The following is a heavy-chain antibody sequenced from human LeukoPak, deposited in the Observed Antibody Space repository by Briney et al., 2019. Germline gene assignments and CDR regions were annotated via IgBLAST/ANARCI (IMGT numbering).Heavy chain of an antibody. CDR2: INSDGSST. CDR3: ARAYYYDSSGYSPFDY. Sequence: GGFLRLSCAASGFTFSSYWMHWVRQAPGKGLVWVSRINSDGSSTSYADSVKGRFTISRDNAKNTLYLQMNSLRAEDTAVYYCARAYYYDSSGYSPFDYWGQGALVTVSS. CDR1: GFTFSSYW. V-gene: IGHV3-74*01. J-gene: IGHJ4*02. D-gene: IGHD3-22*01.